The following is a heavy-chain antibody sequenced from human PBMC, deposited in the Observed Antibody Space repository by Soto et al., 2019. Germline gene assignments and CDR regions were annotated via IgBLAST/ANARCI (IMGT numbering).Heavy chain of an antibody. CDR2: VLSKTHGGTI. CDR3: ATEYYYGLNV. Sequence: GSLRLSCAAFGFTFSDAWMNLGRQAPGKGLEWVGRVLSKTHGGTIEYAAPVKGRFTISRDDSKNTLSLQMNSLKIEDTAVYYCATEYYYGLNVWGQGTTVTVSS. V-gene: IGHV3-15*07. J-gene: IGHJ6*02. CDR1: GFTFSDAW.